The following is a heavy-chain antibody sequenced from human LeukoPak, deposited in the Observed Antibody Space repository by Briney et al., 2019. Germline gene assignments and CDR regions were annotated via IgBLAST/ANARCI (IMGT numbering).Heavy chain of an antibody. Sequence: GGSLRLSCAASGYTVSSYGMTWVRQAPGKGLEWVSAFSATDGSAQYAESVKGRFTISRDNSKNSLYLQMNSLRDEDTAVYYCAKARIASAGTGAFDVWGQGTMVTVSS. CDR2: FSATDGSA. CDR3: AKARIASAGTGAFDV. CDR1: GYTVSSYG. J-gene: IGHJ3*01. D-gene: IGHD6-13*01. V-gene: IGHV3-23*01.